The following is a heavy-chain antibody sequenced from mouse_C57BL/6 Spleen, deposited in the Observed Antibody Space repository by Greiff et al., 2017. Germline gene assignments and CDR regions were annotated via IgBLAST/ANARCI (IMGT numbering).Heavy chain of an antibody. CDR3: ASPSLYYGSSYGYFDV. Sequence: VQLQQPGAELVMPGASVKLSCKASGYTFTSYWMHWVKQRPGQGLEWIGEIDPSDSYTNYNQKFKGKSTLTVDKSSSTADMQLSSLTSEDSAVYYCASPSLYYGSSYGYFDVWGTGTTVTVSS. V-gene: IGHV1-69*01. D-gene: IGHD1-1*01. CDR1: GYTFTSYW. J-gene: IGHJ1*03. CDR2: IDPSDSYT.